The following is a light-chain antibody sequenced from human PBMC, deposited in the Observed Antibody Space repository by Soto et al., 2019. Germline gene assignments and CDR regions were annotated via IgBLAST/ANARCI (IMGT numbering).Light chain of an antibody. Sequence: QSVLTQPASVSGSPGQSITISCTGTSSDVGAYNHVSWYQHHPGKAPKLMIYDVSNRPSGVSNRFSGSKSGYTASLTISGLLAEDEADYYCSSYTSSSTLFGTGTKVTVL. CDR3: SSYTSSSTL. J-gene: IGLJ1*01. CDR2: DVS. V-gene: IGLV2-14*01. CDR1: SSDVGAYNH.